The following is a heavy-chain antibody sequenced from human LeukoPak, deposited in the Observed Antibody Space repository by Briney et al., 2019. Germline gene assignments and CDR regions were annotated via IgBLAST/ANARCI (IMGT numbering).Heavy chain of an antibody. J-gene: IGHJ4*02. D-gene: IGHD6-19*01. CDR2: INYSGSP. CDR3: AKVSSSGWFFDY. V-gene: IGHV4-59*01. CDR1: GGSISSYS. Sequence: SETLSLTCTVSGGSISSYSWSWIRQPPGKGLEWIGYINYSGSPNYNPSLRGRVTISVDTSNSQISLKLTSVTAADTAVYYCAKVSSSGWFFDYWGQGTLVTVSS.